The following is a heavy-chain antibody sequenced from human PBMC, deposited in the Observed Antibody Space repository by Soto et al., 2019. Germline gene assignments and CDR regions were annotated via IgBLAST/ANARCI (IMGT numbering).Heavy chain of an antibody. CDR2: IDSDGSST. CDR1: GFTFSSYW. D-gene: IGHD3-10*01. J-gene: IGHJ4*02. Sequence: EVHLVESGGGLVQPGGSLRLSCAASGFTFSSYWMHWVRQAPGKGLVWVSRIDSDGSSTSYVDSVKGRFTISRDNAKNMLHLQMNSLRAEDTAMYYCARTISGSGSYFSYFDYWGQGTLVTVSS. V-gene: IGHV3-74*01. CDR3: ARTISGSGSYFSYFDY.